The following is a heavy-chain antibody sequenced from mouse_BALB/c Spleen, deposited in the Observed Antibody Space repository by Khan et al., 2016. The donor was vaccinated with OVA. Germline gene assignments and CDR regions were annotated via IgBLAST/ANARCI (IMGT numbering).Heavy chain of an antibody. V-gene: IGHV3-2*02. CDR2: IHYSGNT. CDR3: ARKDYCDYDPFPY. Sequence: EVQLQESGPGLVKPSQSLSLTCTVSGYSITSEYACNWIRQFPKNQLGLMDYIHYSGNTSFNPSLKSRTSITRDTSKNQFFLHLNSVTTEDTATYYCARKDYCDYDPFPYWGQGTLVTVSA. D-gene: IGHD2-4*01. J-gene: IGHJ3*01. CDR1: GYSITSEYA.